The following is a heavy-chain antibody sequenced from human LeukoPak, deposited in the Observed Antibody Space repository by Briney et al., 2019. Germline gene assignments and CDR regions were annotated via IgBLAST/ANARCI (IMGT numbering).Heavy chain of an antibody. CDR3: ARDRLATVVTLRYYYYYGMDV. CDR1: GFTFSIYA. D-gene: IGHD4-23*01. V-gene: IGHV3-30*04. J-gene: IGHJ6*02. CDR2: ISYYGSNK. Sequence: GGSLRLSCSASGFTFSIYAMHWVRQAPGKGLEWMAVISYYGSNKYYADSVKGRFTISRDNSNNTLYLQMNSLRDEDTAVYYCARDRLATVVTLRYYYYYGMDVWGQGTTVTVSS.